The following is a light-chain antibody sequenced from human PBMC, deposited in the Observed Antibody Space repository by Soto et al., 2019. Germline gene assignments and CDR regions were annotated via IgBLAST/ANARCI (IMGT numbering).Light chain of an antibody. CDR3: QQYSTYSRT. Sequence: RRAPTPSILSAYVGDRVTNTCRASQSIGSWLAWYQHKPGKAPKLLIYKASSLESGVPLRFSGSGSGTEFTLTISSLQRDDFATYYCQQYSTYSRTFGQGAMVAIK. CDR1: QSIGSW. CDR2: KAS. V-gene: IGKV1-5*03. J-gene: IGKJ1*01.